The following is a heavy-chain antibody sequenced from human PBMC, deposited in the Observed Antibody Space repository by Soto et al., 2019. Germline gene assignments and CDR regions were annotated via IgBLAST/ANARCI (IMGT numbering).Heavy chain of an antibody. CDR3: ARDLDYGDYADVRDNY. J-gene: IGHJ4*02. CDR1: GFTFSSYA. D-gene: IGHD4-17*01. Sequence: QVQLVESGGGVVQPGRSLRLSCAASGFTFSSYAMHWVRQAPGKGLEWVAVISYDGSNKYYADSVKGRFTISRDNSKNTLYLQMNSLRAEDTAVYYCARDLDYGDYADVRDNYWGQGTLVTVSS. V-gene: IGHV3-30-3*01. CDR2: ISYDGSNK.